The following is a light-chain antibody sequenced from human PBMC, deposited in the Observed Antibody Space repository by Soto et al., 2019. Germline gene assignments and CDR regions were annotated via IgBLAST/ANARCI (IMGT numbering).Light chain of an antibody. Sequence: DFVMPQYPDSLAVSLGERATIHCKSSQSVLSSSNNKNFLAWCQQKPGQPPKLLISWASTRESGVPDRFSGSGSGTDFTLTISSLQAEDVAVYYGQQYHSDPITFGQGTRLEI. CDR1: QSVLSSSNNKNF. CDR3: QQYHSDPIT. CDR2: WAS. V-gene: IGKV4-1*01. J-gene: IGKJ5*01.